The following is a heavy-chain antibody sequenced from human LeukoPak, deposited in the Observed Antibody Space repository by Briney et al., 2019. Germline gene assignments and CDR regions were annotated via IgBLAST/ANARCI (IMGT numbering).Heavy chain of an antibody. D-gene: IGHD3-22*01. V-gene: IGHV3-21*04. Sequence: PGGSLRLSCAASGFTFSTYSMNWVRQAPGKGLEWVSSTSSDSAYIFYAESVKGRFTISRDNAKNSLYLQMNSLRAEDTALYYCAKDYYDSSGYYYGYYYYGMDVWGQGTTVTVSS. CDR3: AKDYYDSSGYYYGYYYYGMDV. CDR1: GFTFSTYS. J-gene: IGHJ6*02. CDR2: TSSDSAYI.